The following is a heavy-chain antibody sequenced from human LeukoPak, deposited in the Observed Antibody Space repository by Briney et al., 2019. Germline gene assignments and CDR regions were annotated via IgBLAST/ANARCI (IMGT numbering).Heavy chain of an antibody. CDR2: INPNSGGT. V-gene: IGHV1-2*06. J-gene: IGHJ4*02. CDR3: ARGPLIAAAGTFWLGY. Sequence: GASVKVSCKASGYTFTGYYMHWVRQAPGQGLEWMGRINPNSGGTNYAQKFQGRATMTRDTSISTAYMELSRLRSDDTAVYYCARGPLIAAAGTFWLGYWGQGTLVTVSS. CDR1: GYTFTGYY. D-gene: IGHD6-13*01.